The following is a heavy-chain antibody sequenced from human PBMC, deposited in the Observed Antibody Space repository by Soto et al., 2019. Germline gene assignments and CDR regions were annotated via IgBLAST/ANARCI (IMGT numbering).Heavy chain of an antibody. J-gene: IGHJ6*02. CDR2: MHXSGSS. Sequence: SETLSLICTGSGGSLSSSSYYWVWIRQPAGKGLELIGSMHXSGSSYHHPSLKSRITMSGEXSKNQLSRKMSSLTAADAAVYYCARLGAFYICSWKYYYYGMDVWGQGTTVTVSS. CDR3: ARLGAFYICSWKYYYYGMDV. CDR1: GGSLSSSSYY. D-gene: IGHD6-13*01. V-gene: IGHV4-39*01.